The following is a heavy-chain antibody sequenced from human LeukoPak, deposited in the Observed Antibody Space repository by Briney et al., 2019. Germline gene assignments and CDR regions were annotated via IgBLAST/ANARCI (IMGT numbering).Heavy chain of an antibody. J-gene: IGHJ4*02. CDR2: INPNNGDT. V-gene: IGHV1-2*02. Sequence: ASVKVSCKASGYTFTGYYMHWVRQAPGQGLEWMGWINPNNGDTHYAQKFQGTVTMTRDTSISTAYTELNTLRSGDTAVYYCARGPPESLRFLEWNSPLHYWGQGTLVTVSS. CDR1: GYTFTGYY. D-gene: IGHD3-3*01. CDR3: ARGPPESLRFLEWNSPLHY.